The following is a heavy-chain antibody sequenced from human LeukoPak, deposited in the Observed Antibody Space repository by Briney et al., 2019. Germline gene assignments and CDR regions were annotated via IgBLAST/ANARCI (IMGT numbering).Heavy chain of an antibody. D-gene: IGHD3-10*01. CDR1: GFSFTNAW. V-gene: IGHV3-15*04. J-gene: IGHJ4*02. CDR3: TTYGSGRKFDY. Sequence: GGSLRLSCAASGFSFTNAWMSWVRQAPGKGLEWVGRIESKTDGGTTDYAAPVKGRFTISRDDSTNTLYLQMNSLKSEDTAVYYCTTYGSGRKFDYWGQGILVTVSS. CDR2: IESKTDGGTT.